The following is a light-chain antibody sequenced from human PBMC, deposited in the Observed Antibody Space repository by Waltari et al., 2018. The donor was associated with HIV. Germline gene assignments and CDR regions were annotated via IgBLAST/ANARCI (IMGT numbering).Light chain of an antibody. Sequence: QSALTQPASVSGSPGQSITIPCTGTSSDVGSYNFVSWYQHHPGKAPKVVIYEVNKRPSGVSNRFSGSKSGNTASLTISGLQAEDEADYYCCSYAGTFTWVFGGGTKLTVL. CDR3: CSYAGTFTWV. J-gene: IGLJ3*02. V-gene: IGLV2-23*02. CDR2: EVN. CDR1: SSDVGSYNF.